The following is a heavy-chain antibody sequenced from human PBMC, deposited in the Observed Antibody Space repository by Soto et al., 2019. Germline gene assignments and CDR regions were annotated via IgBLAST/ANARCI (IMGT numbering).Heavy chain of an antibody. CDR2: IYYSGST. J-gene: IGHJ5*02. D-gene: IGHD3-10*01. CDR3: AAAPVRGVSWFDP. Sequence: SETLSLTCTVSGGSISSYYCSWIRQPPGKGLEWIGYIYYSGSTNYNPSLKSRVTISVETSKNQFSLKLSSVTAADTAVYYCAAAPVRGVSWFDPFGQGTLVTVSS. V-gene: IGHV4-59*01. CDR1: GGSISSYY.